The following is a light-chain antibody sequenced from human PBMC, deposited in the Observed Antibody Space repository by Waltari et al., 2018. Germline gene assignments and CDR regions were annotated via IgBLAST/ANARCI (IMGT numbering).Light chain of an antibody. CDR1: QNVNFY. CDR3: QQRSNWRT. J-gene: IGKJ2*01. CDR2: DAS. Sequence: EIVLTQSPATLSLSPGERATLSCRASQNVNFYLAWYQQKPGQAPRLLLYDASNRAPGVPARFGVSGSGTDYTLTISSLEPEDFAVYYCQQRSNWRTFGQGTKLEIK. V-gene: IGKV3-11*01.